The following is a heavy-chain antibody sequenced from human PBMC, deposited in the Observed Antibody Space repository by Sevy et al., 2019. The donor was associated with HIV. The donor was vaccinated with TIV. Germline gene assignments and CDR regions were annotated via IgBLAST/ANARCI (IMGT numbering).Heavy chain of an antibody. Sequence: GGSLRLSCVASGLTVGSLSINWVRQAPGKGLEWVSLIYSAVTTFYSDSAKGRFTISRDNSNNTLDLQMNSLRAEDTAIYYCARIKGASSSYAMDVWGQGTTVTVSS. J-gene: IGHJ6*02. CDR2: IYSAVTT. V-gene: IGHV3-53*01. CDR3: ARIKGASSSYAMDV. CDR1: GLTVGSLS. D-gene: IGHD2-2*01.